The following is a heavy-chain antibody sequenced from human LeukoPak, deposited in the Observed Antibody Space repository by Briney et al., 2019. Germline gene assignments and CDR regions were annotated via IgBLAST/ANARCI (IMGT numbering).Heavy chain of an antibody. CDR2: IYTSGST. J-gene: IGHJ4*02. CDR1: GGSISSYY. CDR3: ARTDYYDSSGYYLYYFDY. D-gene: IGHD3-22*01. V-gene: IGHV4-4*07. Sequence: PSETLSLTCTVSGGSISSYYWSWIRQPAGKGLEWIGRIYTSGSTNYNPSLKSRVTMSVDTSKNQFSLKLSSVTAADTAVYYCARTDYYDSSGYYLYYFDYWGQGTLVTVSS.